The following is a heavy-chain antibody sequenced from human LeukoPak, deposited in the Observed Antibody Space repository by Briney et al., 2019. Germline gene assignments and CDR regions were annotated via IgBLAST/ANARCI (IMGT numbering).Heavy chain of an antibody. CDR2: IIPILGIA. Sequence: GSSVKVSCKASGGTFSSYYMLWVRQAPGQGLEWMGRIIPILGIANYAQKFQGRVTITGDKSKSTAYMELSSLRSEDTAVYYCARDRDSSGYYYVSNGFDPWGQGTLVTVST. J-gene: IGHJ5*02. CDR1: GGTFSSYY. CDR3: ARDRDSSGYYYVSNGFDP. V-gene: IGHV1-69*04. D-gene: IGHD3-22*01.